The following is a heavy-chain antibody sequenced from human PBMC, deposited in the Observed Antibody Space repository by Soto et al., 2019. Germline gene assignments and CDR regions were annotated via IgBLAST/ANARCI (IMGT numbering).Heavy chain of an antibody. D-gene: IGHD6-19*01. V-gene: IGHV5-51*01. CDR3: ARKTVAGEWSDY. CDR2: IYPADSDT. CDR1: GYTFTSYW. Sequence: XESLKISCKASGYTFTSYWIGWVRQMPGKGLEWMGIIYPADSDTRYSPSFQGQVTISVDKSINTAYLQWSSLKTSDTAMYYCARKTVAGEWSDYWGQGTLVTVSS. J-gene: IGHJ4*02.